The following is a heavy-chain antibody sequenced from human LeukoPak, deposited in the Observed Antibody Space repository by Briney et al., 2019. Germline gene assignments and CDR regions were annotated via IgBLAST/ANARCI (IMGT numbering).Heavy chain of an antibody. CDR3: ARASYSSSSVFLGYYYYYMDV. Sequence: SETLSLTCTVSGGSISSYYWSWIRQPPGKGLEWIGYIYYSGSTNYNPSLKSRVTISVGTSKNQFSLKLSSVTAADTAVYYCARASYSSSSVFLGYYYYYMDVWGKGTTVTVSS. V-gene: IGHV4-59*08. CDR2: IYYSGST. D-gene: IGHD6-6*01. CDR1: GGSISSYY. J-gene: IGHJ6*03.